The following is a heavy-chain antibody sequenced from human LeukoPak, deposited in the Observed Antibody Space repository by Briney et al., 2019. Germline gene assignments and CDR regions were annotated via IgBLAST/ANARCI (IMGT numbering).Heavy chain of an antibody. D-gene: IGHD5-24*01. CDR3: ARVHPLEMATIVI. V-gene: IGHV1-2*02. CDR2: INPNSGGT. CDR1: GYTFTGYY. J-gene: IGHJ3*02. Sequence: ASVKVSCKASGYTFTGYYMHWVRQAPGQGLEWMGWINPNSGGTNYAQKLQGRVTMTRDTSISTAYMELSSLRSDDTAVYYCARVHPLEMATIVIWGQGTMVTVSS.